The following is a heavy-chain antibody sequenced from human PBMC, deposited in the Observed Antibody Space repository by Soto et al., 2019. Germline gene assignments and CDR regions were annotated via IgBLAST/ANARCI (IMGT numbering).Heavy chain of an antibody. J-gene: IGHJ5*02. V-gene: IGHV3-30*04. D-gene: IGHD6-6*01. CDR1: GFTFSSYA. CDR3: ARGLGSSPPRWFDP. Sequence: GGSLRLSCAASGFTFSSYAMHWVRQAPGKGLEWVAVISYDGRNKYYADSVKGRFTISRDNSKNTLYLQMNSLRAEDTAVYYCARGLGSSPPRWFDPWGQGTLVTVSS. CDR2: ISYDGRNK.